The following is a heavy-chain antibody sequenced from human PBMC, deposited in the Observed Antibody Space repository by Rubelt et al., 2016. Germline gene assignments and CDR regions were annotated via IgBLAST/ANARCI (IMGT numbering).Heavy chain of an antibody. J-gene: IGHJ2*01. CDR3: ARGCGGNSASFRYFDL. V-gene: IGHV4-34*01. CDR2: INHSGST. D-gene: IGHD4-23*01. Sequence: QVQLQQWGAGLLKPSETLSLTCAVYGGSFSGYYWSWIRQPPGKGLEWIGEINHSGSTNYNPSLNVRCTIPLDTSTNQFSLKLSSVTAADTAVYYCARGCGGNSASFRYFDLWGRGTLVTVSS. CDR1: GGSFSGYY.